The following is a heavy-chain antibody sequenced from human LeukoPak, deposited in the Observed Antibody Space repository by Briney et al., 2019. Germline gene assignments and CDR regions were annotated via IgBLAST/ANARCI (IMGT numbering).Heavy chain of an antibody. J-gene: IGHJ4*02. CDR2: MNPNTGNA. D-gene: IGHD1-26*01. V-gene: IGHV1-8*01. CDR1: GYTFTNFD. CDR3: ARVGYSNSYDY. Sequence: GGSVKVSCKASGYTFTNFDINWVRQATGQGLEWMGWMNPNTGNAGYAQKFQDRVTITWDASISTAYMDLSSLRSEDTAVYYCARVGYSNSYDYWGQGTQVTVSP.